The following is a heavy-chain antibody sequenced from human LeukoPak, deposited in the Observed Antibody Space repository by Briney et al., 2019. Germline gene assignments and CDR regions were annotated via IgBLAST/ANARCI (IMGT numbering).Heavy chain of an antibody. CDR3: ARDRKAVAGLEYYYYGMDV. Sequence: SETLSLTCTVSGGSISSYYWSWIRQPPGKGLEWIGYIYYSGSTNYNPSLRSRVTISVDTSKNQFSLKLSSVTAADTAVYYCARDRKAVAGLEYYYYGMDVWGQGTTVTVSS. V-gene: IGHV4-59*01. D-gene: IGHD6-19*01. CDR2: IYYSGST. CDR1: GGSISSYY. J-gene: IGHJ6*02.